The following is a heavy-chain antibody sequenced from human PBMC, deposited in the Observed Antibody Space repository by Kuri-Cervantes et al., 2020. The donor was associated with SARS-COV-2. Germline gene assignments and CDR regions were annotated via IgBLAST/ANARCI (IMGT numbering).Heavy chain of an antibody. CDR3: ARLVVDNVNYYYYYGMDV. D-gene: IGHD2-2*01. V-gene: IGHV1-69*13. J-gene: IGHJ6*02. CDR2: IIPIFGTA. Sequence: SVKVSCKASGGTFSSYAISWVRQAPGQGLEWMGGIIPIFGTANYAQKFQGRVTITADESTSTAYMELTSLRSDDTAVYYCARLVVDNVNYYYYYGMDVWGQGTTVTVSS. CDR1: GGTFSSYA.